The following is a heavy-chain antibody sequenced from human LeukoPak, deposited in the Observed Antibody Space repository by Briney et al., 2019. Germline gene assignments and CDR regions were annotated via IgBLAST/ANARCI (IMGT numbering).Heavy chain of an antibody. Sequence: GEXXKISCKGSGSTFTTYWIGWVRRMPGKGVEWLAIFFPAASATTYTPSFHGQLTISADKSISTAYLQWSSLKASDTSMYYCPRRGRSESFDIWGQGTMVTVSS. D-gene: IGHD3-10*01. CDR1: GSTFTTYW. CDR3: PRRGRSESFDI. CDR2: FFPAASAT. J-gene: IGHJ3*02. V-gene: IGHV5-51*01.